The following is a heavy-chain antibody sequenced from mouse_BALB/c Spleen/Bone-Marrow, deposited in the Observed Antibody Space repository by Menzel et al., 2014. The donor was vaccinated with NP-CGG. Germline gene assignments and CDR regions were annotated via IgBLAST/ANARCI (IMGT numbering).Heavy chain of an antibody. CDR3: ARNYEGVGAMDY. CDR2: IWNSGNK. Sequence: VQLQQSGPGLVQPSQSLSITCTVSGFSLTNYGVHWVRLSPGKGLEWLGVIWNSGNKNYNAAFISRLSINMDNSKSQVFFKMNSLQANDTAVYYCARNYEGVGAMDYWGQGTSVTVSS. J-gene: IGHJ4*01. CDR1: GFSLTNYG. V-gene: IGHV2-2*02. D-gene: IGHD1-1*01.